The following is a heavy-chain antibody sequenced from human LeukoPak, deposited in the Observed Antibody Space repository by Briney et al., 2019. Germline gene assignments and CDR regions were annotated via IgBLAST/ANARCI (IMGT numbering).Heavy chain of an antibody. CDR3: ARHTALTTYDQ. J-gene: IGHJ4*02. CDR2: TYFSGNT. V-gene: IGHV4-59*08. CDR1: GGSIGTYY. Sequence: SDTLSLTCTVSGGSIGTYYWSWIRHPLGKGLEWIGYTYFSGNTYYNPSLKSRVTISIDTSKKQFSLKLSSVTAADTAFYYCARHTALTTYDQWGQGTLVTVSP. D-gene: IGHD4-17*01.